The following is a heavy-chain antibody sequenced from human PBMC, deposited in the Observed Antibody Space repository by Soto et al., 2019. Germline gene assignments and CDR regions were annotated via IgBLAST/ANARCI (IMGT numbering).Heavy chain of an antibody. J-gene: IGHJ4*02. CDR1: GGSITTYQ. D-gene: IGHD4-17*01. CDR3: ARDYGDYSFFFDY. V-gene: IGHV4-59*01. CDR2: GYSGFT. Sequence: QVQLQESGPGLVKPSETLSLTCTVSGGSITTYQWSWIRQSPGKGLEWIAGYSGFTDYNPSLESRATISVARSKHQFSLTLRSVTAAATAVYYCARDYGDYSFFFDYWGQGAQVTVSS.